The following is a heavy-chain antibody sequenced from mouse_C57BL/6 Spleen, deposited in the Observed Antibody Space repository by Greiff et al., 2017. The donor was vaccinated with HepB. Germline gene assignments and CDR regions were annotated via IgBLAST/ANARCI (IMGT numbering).Heavy chain of an antibody. J-gene: IGHJ2*01. CDR2: IWSGGST. V-gene: IGHV2-2*01. CDR3: DRNGGVLYYFDY. CDR1: GFSLPSYG. Sequence: QVPLQQSGPGLVQPSQSLSIPCTVSGFSLPSYGVHWVRQSPGKGLEWLGVIWSGGSTDYNAAFISRLSLSKDNSKSQVFFKMNILHADDTAIYYCDRNGGVLYYFDYWGQGTTLTVSS.